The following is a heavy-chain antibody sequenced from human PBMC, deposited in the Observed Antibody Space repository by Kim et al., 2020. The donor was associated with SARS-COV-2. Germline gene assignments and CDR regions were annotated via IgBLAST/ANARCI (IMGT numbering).Heavy chain of an antibody. V-gene: IGHV3-49*03. CDR2: IRSKAYGGTT. J-gene: IGHJ4*02. CDR1: GFTFGDYA. Sequence: GGSLRLSCTASGFTFGDYAMSWFRQAPGKGLEWVGFIRSKAYGGTTEYAASVKGRFTISRDDSKSIAYLQMNSLKTEDTAVYYCTLVGILTGYPNYFDYWGQGTLVTVSS. CDR3: TLVGILTGYPNYFDY. D-gene: IGHD3-9*01.